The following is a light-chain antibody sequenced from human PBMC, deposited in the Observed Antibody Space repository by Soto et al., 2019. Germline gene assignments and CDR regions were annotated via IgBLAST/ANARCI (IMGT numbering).Light chain of an antibody. CDR3: KHHKSHSHS. J-gene: IGKJ1*01. CDR1: QSIRHY. V-gene: IGKV1-5*01. CDR2: GAS. Sequence: QMTQSPPNLYASVGDRVTITCRASQSIRHYLAWYQQMPGKAPKLLIYGASTLQSGVPSRFSNSGSGTEFTLYIFSLQPVNFETYLCKHHKSHSHSFGQGTKVDIK.